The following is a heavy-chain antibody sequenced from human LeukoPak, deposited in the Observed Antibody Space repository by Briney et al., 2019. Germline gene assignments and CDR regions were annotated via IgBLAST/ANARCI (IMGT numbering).Heavy chain of an antibody. J-gene: IGHJ4*02. CDR3: GKRDTFY. D-gene: IGHD5-18*01. V-gene: IGHV3-23*01. CDR1: GFTFSTSA. Sequence: PGGSLRLACAASGFTFSTSAMSWVRQAPGKGLEWVSTISGSGGSTYYAYSGKGRFTISRDNSKNTLFLQMNSLRAEDTAMYYCGKRDTFYWGQGTLVTVSS. CDR2: ISGSGGST.